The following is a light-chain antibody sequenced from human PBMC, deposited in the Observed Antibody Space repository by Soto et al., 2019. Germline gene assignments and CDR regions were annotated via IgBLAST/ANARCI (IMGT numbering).Light chain of an antibody. J-gene: IGKJ5*01. CDR1: QSVSTT. Sequence: EVVMTQSPATLSVSPGERATLSCRASQSVSTTLAWYQQKPGQAPRLLIYGASTRAAGVPARFSGSGSGTEFTLTISSLQSEDFAVYYCQQYDNWPPITFGQGTRLEIK. CDR3: QQYDNWPPIT. CDR2: GAS. V-gene: IGKV3-15*01.